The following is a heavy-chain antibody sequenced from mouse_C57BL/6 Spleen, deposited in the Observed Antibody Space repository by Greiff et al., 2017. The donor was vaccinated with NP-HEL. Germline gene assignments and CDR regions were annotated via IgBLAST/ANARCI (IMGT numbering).Heavy chain of an antibody. CDR2: IYPGDGDT. J-gene: IGHJ2*01. CDR3: ARGGGYLYYFDY. Sequence: VKLMESGPELVKPGASVKISCKASGYAFSSSWMNWVKQRPGKGLEWIGRIYPGDGDTNYNGKFKGKATLTADKSSSTAYMQLSSLTSEDSAVYFCARGGGYLYYFDYWGQGTTLTVSS. CDR1: GYAFSSSW. D-gene: IGHD2-3*01. V-gene: IGHV1-82*01.